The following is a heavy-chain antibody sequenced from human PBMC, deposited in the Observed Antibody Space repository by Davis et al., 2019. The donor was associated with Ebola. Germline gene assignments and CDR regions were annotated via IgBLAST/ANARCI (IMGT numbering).Heavy chain of an antibody. J-gene: IGHJ4*02. V-gene: IGHV3-15*01. Sequence: PGGSLRLSCAASGFTFSNAWMSWVRQAPGKGLEWVGRIKSKTDGGTTDYAAPVKGRFTISRDDSKNTLYLQMNSLKTEDTAVYYCTTVVFYSSGWYGGRYFDYWGQGTLVTVSS. CDR1: GFTFSNAW. D-gene: IGHD6-19*01. CDR3: TTVVFYSSGWYGGRYFDY. CDR2: IKSKTDGGTT.